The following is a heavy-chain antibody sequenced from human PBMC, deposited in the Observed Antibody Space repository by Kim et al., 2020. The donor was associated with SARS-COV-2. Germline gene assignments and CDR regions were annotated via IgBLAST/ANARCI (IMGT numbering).Heavy chain of an antibody. CDR2: WGN. J-gene: IGHJ4*02. Sequence: WGNDYADSEKSRITLTPDTSKNRFSLHLNSVSPDDTAVYYCARGNYGSFDYWGQGTLVTVSS. V-gene: IGHV6-1*01. CDR3: ARGNYGSFDY. D-gene: IGHD3-10*01.